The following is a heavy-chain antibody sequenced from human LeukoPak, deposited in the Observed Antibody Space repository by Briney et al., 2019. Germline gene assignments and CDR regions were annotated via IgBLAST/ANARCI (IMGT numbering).Heavy chain of an antibody. CDR1: GFTFSTYS. CDR3: ARDLGSYSSGWYMGFDY. V-gene: IGHV3-48*01. J-gene: IGHJ4*02. D-gene: IGHD6-19*01. CDR2: ISGTSNTI. Sequence: GGSLRLSCVASGFTFSTYSMNWVRQAPGKGLEWVSYISGTSNTIYYADSVKGRFTISRDNAKNSLYLQVNSLRVEDTAIYYCARDLGSYSSGWYMGFDYWGQGTLVTVSS.